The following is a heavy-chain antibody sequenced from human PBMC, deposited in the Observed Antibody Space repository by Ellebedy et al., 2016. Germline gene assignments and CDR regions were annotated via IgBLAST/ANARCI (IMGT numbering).Heavy chain of an antibody. J-gene: IGHJ4*02. Sequence: ASVKVSCKASGYTFTSYGISWVRQAPGQGLEWMGWISAYNGNTNYAQKLQGRVTMTEDTSTDTAYMELRSLRSEDTAVYYSATERTYYYDSSGPIHLGYWGQGTLVTVSS. D-gene: IGHD3-22*01. CDR1: GYTFTSYG. V-gene: IGHV1-18*01. CDR3: ATERTYYYDSSGPIHLGY. CDR2: ISAYNGNT.